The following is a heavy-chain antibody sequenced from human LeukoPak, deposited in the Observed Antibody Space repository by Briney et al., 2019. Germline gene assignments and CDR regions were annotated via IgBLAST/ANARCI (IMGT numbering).Heavy chain of an antibody. Sequence: VASVKVSCKASGGTFSSYAISWVRQAPGQGLEWMGGIIPIFGTANYAQKFQGRVTITADESTSTAYMELSSLRSEDTAVYYCAIPRRGSYGPFDYWGQGTLVTVSS. V-gene: IGHV1-69*13. CDR2: IIPIFGTA. J-gene: IGHJ4*02. D-gene: IGHD3-16*01. CDR1: GGTFSSYA. CDR3: AIPRRGSYGPFDY.